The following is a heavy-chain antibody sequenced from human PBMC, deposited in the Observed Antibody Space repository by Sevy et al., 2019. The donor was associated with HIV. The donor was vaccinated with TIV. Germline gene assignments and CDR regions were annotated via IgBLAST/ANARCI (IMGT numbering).Heavy chain of an antibody. D-gene: IGHD3-10*01. CDR2: ISISGADT. Sequence: GGSLRLSCAASGFTFSIYAMTWVRQAPGKGLEWVSVISISGADTYYADSVKGRFTISRDNSKNTLYLQMNSLGAEDTAVYYCAKDRVSGSYYTGDFDYWGQGTLVTVSS. CDR1: GFTFSIYA. J-gene: IGHJ4*02. V-gene: IGHV3-23*01. CDR3: AKDRVSGSYYTGDFDY.